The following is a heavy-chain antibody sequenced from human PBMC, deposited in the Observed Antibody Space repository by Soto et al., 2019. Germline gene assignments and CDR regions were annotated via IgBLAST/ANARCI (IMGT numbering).Heavy chain of an antibody. J-gene: IGHJ5*02. V-gene: IGHV1-69*02. D-gene: IGHD2-2*01. CDR3: ARQPAANHNWFDP. Sequence: QVQLVQSGAEVKKPGSSVKVSCKASGGTFSSYTISWVRQAPGQGLEWMGRIIPILGIANYAQKFQGRVTITADKSTSTAYMELSSLRAEDTAVYYCARQPAANHNWFDPWGQGTLVTVSS. CDR2: IIPILGIA. CDR1: GGTFSSYT.